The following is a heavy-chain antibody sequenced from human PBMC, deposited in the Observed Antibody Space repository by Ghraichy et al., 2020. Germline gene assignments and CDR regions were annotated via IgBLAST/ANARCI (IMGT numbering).Heavy chain of an antibody. CDR2: IYHSGST. Sequence: PENLSLTCAVSGGSISSSNWWSWVRQPPGKGLEWIGEIYHSGSTNYNPSLKSRVTISVDKSKNQFSLRLSSVTAADTAVYYCAKEDYYDSSGYYYFDYWGQGTLVTVSS. V-gene: IGHV4-4*03. J-gene: IGHJ4*02. CDR1: GGSISSSNW. CDR3: AKEDYYDSSGYYYFDY. D-gene: IGHD3-22*01.